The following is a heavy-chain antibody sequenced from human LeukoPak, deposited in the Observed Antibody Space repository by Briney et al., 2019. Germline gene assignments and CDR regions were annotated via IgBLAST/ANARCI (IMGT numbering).Heavy chain of an antibody. D-gene: IGHD2-21*01. Sequence: GGSLRLSCAPSGFTFSSYAMTWVRQAPGKGLEWVSAIGSSGNTFYADSVKGRFTISRDNSKSTLYLQMNSLRAEDTALYYCAKAIARHRDLDAFDIWGQGTLVSVSS. J-gene: IGHJ3*02. CDR3: AKAIARHRDLDAFDI. CDR1: GFTFSSYA. V-gene: IGHV3-23*01. CDR2: IGSSGNT.